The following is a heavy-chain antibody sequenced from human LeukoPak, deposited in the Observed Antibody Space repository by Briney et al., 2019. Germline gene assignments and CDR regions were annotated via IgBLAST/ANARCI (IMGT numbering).Heavy chain of an antibody. CDR2: ISAYNGNT. Sequence: ASAKVSCKASGYTFTSYGISWVRQAPGQGLEWMGWISAYNGNTNYAQKLQGRVTMTTDTSTSTAYMELRSLRSDDTAVYYCARVDYYDSSGHPSGAFDIWGQGTMVTVSS. D-gene: IGHD3-22*01. CDR1: GYTFTSYG. J-gene: IGHJ3*02. V-gene: IGHV1-18*01. CDR3: ARVDYYDSSGHPSGAFDI.